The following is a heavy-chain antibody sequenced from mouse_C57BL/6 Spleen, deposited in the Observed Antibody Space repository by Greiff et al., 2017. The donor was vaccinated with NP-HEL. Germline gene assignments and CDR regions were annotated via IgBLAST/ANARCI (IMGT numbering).Heavy chain of an antibody. D-gene: IGHD3-2*02. V-gene: IGHV1-80*01. J-gene: IGHJ3*01. CDR3: VKDSSGYGFAY. Sequence: QVQLKESGAELVKPGASVKISCKASGYAFSSYWMNWVKQRPGKGLEWIGQIYPGDGDTNYNGKFKGKATLTADKSSSTAYMQLSSLTSEDSAVYLCVKDSSGYGFAYWGQGTLVTVSA. CDR1: GYAFSSYW. CDR2: IYPGDGDT.